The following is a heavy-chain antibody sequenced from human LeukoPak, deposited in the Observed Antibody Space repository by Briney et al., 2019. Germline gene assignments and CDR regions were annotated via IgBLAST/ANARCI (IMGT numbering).Heavy chain of an antibody. CDR3: ARDLKYGDSYYYYIDV. J-gene: IGHJ6*03. V-gene: IGHV3-48*03. D-gene: IGHD4-17*01. Sequence: TGGSLRLSCAASGFTFSSYEMNWVRQPPGKGLEWVSYISSSGSTIYYADSVKGRFTISRDNAKNSLYLQMNSLRAEDTAMYYCARDLKYGDSYYYYIDVWGKGTTVTVSS. CDR2: ISSSGSTI. CDR1: GFTFSSYE.